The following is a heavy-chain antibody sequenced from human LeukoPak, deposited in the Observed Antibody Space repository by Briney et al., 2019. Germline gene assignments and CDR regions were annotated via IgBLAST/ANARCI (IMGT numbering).Heavy chain of an antibody. J-gene: IGHJ5*02. CDR2: INPSGGRT. Sequence: GASVKVSCKASGYTFTSYYVHWVRQAPGQGLEWMGIINPSGGRTNYAQKFQGRVTMTRDTSTSTVYMELSSLRSEDTAVYYCARAGGTVRPEGWFDPWGQGTLVTVSS. V-gene: IGHV1-46*01. CDR3: ARAGGTVRPEGWFDP. CDR1: GYTFTSYY. D-gene: IGHD4-11*01.